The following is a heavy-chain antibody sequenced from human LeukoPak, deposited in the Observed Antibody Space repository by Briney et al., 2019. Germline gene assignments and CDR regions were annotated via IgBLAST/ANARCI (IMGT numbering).Heavy chain of an antibody. J-gene: IGHJ4*02. V-gene: IGHV3-23*01. Sequence: GGSLRLSCAASGFTFSSYAMSWVRQAPGKGLEWVSAISGSGGSTYYADSVKGRFTISRDNSKNTLYLQMNSLRAEDTAVYFCAKTGSRDQGGLDYWGQGTLVTVSS. CDR2: ISGSGGST. CDR1: GFTFSSYA. CDR3: AKTGSRDQGGLDY. D-gene: IGHD3-10*01.